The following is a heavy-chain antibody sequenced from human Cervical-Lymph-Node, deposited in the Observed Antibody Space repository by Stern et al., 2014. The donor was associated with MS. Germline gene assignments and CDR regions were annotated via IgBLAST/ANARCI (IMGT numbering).Heavy chain of an antibody. D-gene: IGHD4-17*01. J-gene: IGHJ4*02. Sequence: EVQLLESGAEVKKPGESLKISCKGSGYSFTANWIAWVRQMPGKGLEWMGIIYPGDSDTRYSPAFQGQVTISADKSISTAYLQWSSLKASDTAMYYCARDYGDYAFDYWGQGTLVTVSS. V-gene: IGHV5-51*01. CDR2: IYPGDSDT. CDR3: ARDYGDYAFDY. CDR1: GYSFTANW.